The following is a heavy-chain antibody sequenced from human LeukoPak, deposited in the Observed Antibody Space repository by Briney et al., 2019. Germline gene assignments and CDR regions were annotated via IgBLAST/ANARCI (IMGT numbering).Heavy chain of an antibody. J-gene: IGHJ6*02. CDR2: INPNSGGT. D-gene: IGHD3-22*01. Sequence: ASVKVSCKASGYTFTGYYMHWVRQAPGQGLEWMGRINPNSGGTNYAQKFQGRVTMTRDTSISTAYMELSRLRSDDTAVYYCARGGYYYDSSGLMDVWGQGTTVTVSS. CDR1: GYTFTGYY. CDR3: ARGGYYYDSSGLMDV. V-gene: IGHV1-2*06.